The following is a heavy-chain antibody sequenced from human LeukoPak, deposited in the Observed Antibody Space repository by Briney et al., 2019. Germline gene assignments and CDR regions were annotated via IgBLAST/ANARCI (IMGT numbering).Heavy chain of an antibody. Sequence: PGGSLRLSCAASGFTFSNAWMSWVRQAPGKGLEWVGRIKSKTDGGTTDYAAPVKGRFTISRDDSKNTLYLQMNSLKTEDTAVYYCTTDSPFPCRYCSSNGFDYWGQGTLVTVSS. CDR2: IKSKTDGGTT. V-gene: IGHV3-15*01. CDR3: TTDSPFPCRYCSSNGFDY. CDR1: GFTFSNAW. J-gene: IGHJ4*02. D-gene: IGHD2-2*01.